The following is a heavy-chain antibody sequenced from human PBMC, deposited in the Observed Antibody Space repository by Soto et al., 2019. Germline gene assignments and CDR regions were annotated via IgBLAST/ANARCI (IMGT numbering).Heavy chain of an antibody. CDR2: ISGSISRI. J-gene: IGHJ4*02. V-gene: IGHV3-48*02. CDR3: ARDLVGYSSSWSRSHFFDY. Sequence: GGSLRLSCAASGFTFSSYAMSWVRQAPGKGLEWVSDISGSISRIYYADSVKGRFTISRDNAKNSLYLQMNSLRDEDTAVYYCARDLVGYSSSWSRSHFFDYWGQGTLVTVSS. D-gene: IGHD6-13*01. CDR1: GFTFSSYA.